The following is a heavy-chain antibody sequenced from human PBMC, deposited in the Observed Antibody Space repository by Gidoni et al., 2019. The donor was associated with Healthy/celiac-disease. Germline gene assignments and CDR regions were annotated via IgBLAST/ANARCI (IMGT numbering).Heavy chain of an antibody. D-gene: IGHD1-26*01. V-gene: IGHV4-4*07. CDR2: IYTSGST. J-gene: IGHJ6*02. CDR3: ARESRRYGSYYGYYYYYGMDV. CDR1: GGSISSYY. Sequence: QVQLQESGPGLVKPSETLSLTCTVSGGSISSYYCSWIRQPAGKGLEWIGRIYTSGSTNYNPSLKSRVTMSVDTSKNQFSLKLSSVTAADTAVYYCARESRRYGSYYGYYYYYGMDVWGQGTTVTVSS.